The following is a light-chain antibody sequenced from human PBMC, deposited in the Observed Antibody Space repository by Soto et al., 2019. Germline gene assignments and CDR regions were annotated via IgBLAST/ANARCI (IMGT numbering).Light chain of an antibody. Sequence: DIVMTQSPLSLPVTPGEPASISCRSSQSLLHSNGYNYLDWYLQKPGQSPQLLIYLGSTRASGVPDRFSGSGSGTDFTLKISRVEAEDVGVDYCMQALQTPRTFGGGTKVEIK. CDR2: LGS. V-gene: IGKV2-28*01. CDR1: QSLLHSNGYNY. CDR3: MQALQTPRT. J-gene: IGKJ4*01.